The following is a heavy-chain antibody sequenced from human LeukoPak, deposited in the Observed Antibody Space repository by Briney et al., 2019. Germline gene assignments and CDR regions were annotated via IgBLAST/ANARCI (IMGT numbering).Heavy chain of an antibody. CDR2: INHSGST. J-gene: IGHJ4*02. Sequence: PSETLSLTCAVYGGSFSGYYWSWIRQPPGKGLEWIGEINHSGSTNYNPSLKSRVTISVDTSKNQFSLKLSSVTAADTAVYYCARPPPYCSGGSRYYYYWGQGTLVTVSS. CDR3: ARPPPYCSGGSRYYYY. D-gene: IGHD2-15*01. V-gene: IGHV4-34*01. CDR1: GGSFSGYY.